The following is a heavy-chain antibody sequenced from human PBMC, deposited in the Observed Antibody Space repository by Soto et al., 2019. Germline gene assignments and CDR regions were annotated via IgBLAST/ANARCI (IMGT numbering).Heavy chain of an antibody. V-gene: IGHV3-23*01. CDR2: ISGSGGST. J-gene: IGHJ4*02. CDR3: AKGAITSMLPFDY. Sequence: PGGSLRLSCAASGFIFSVYAMSWGGHAPGKGLEWGSAISGSGGSTYYADSVKGRFTISRDNSKNTLYLQMNSLRAEDTAVYYCAKGAITSMLPFDYWGQGTLVTVSS. CDR1: GFIFSVYA. D-gene: IGHD3-16*01.